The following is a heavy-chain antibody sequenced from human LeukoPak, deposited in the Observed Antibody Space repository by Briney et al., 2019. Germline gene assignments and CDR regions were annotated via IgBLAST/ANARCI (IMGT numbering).Heavy chain of an antibody. CDR1: GGSISSYY. D-gene: IGHD3-10*01. Sequence: SETLSLTCTVSGGSISSYYWSWIRQPPGKGLEWIGYIYYSGSTNYNPSLKSRVTISVDTSKNQFSLKLSSVTAADTAVYYCASPGLNNWFDPWGQGTLVTVSS. CDR3: ASPGLNNWFDP. V-gene: IGHV4-59*08. J-gene: IGHJ5*02. CDR2: IYYSGST.